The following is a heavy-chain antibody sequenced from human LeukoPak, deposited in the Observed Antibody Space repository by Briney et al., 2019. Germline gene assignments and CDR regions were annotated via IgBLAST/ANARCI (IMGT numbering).Heavy chain of an antibody. V-gene: IGHV3-30-3*01. CDR1: GFTFSDSA. D-gene: IGHD3-10*01. Sequence: HPGGSLRLSCAASGFTFSDSAVHWVRQAPGKGLEWVAFISYDGSNKYYADSVKGRFTISRDNSKNTLYLQMNSLRAEDTTVYYCAKDLGPIIWGQGTLVTVSS. CDR3: AKDLGPII. CDR2: ISYDGSNK. J-gene: IGHJ4*02.